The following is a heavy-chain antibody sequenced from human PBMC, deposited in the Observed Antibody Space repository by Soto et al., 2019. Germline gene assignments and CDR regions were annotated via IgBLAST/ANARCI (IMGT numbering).Heavy chain of an antibody. CDR3: ARVKRSTSRLDP. Sequence: TSETLSLTCAVYGDSVSSGAYYWSWIRQPPGKGLEWIGYVYYSGSTSYNPSLETGVTISVDTSKNQFSLKLTSVTPADTAIYYCARVKRSTSRLDPWGQGTLVTVSS. D-gene: IGHD1-26*01. V-gene: IGHV4-61*08. CDR2: VYYSGST. J-gene: IGHJ5*02. CDR1: GDSVSSGAYY.